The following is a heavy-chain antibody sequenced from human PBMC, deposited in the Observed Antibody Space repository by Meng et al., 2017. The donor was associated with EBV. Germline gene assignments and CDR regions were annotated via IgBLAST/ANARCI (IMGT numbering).Heavy chain of an antibody. CDR2: IYWDDDK. Sequence: QSPLNQFCPTQVNPKQTLTLTCSFPGFSLSIRGVGVGWVRQPPGKALELLALIYWDDDKRYSPSLKSRLTITKDTSKIQVVLTMTNMDPVDAATYYCAHIIAARPFDYWGQGTLVTVSS. V-gene: IGHV2-5*02. CDR1: GFSLSIRGVG. J-gene: IGHJ4*02. CDR3: AHIIAARPFDY. D-gene: IGHD6-6*01.